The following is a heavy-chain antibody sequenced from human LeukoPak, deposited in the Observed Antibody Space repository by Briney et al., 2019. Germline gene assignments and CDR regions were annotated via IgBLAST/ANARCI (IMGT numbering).Heavy chain of an antibody. Sequence: PGGSLRLSCAPSGFTFSHYWMSWVRQAPGKGLEWVANIKEDGSEKYYVDSVKGRFTISRDNAKNSLYLQMNSLRAGDTAVYYCARAGYSSTWYSRYFDLWGRGTLVTVSS. CDR3: ARAGYSSTWYSRYFDL. CDR1: GFTFSHYW. J-gene: IGHJ2*01. CDR2: IKEDGSEK. D-gene: IGHD6-13*01. V-gene: IGHV3-7*01.